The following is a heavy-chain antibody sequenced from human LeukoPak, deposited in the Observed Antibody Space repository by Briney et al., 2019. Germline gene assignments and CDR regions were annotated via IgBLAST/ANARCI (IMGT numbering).Heavy chain of an antibody. J-gene: IGHJ6*03. D-gene: IGHD3-22*01. CDR1: GGTFSSYA. CDR3: ARGPYYYDSSGYSPDYVGNPYYYYYYYYMDV. CDR2: IIPIFGTA. V-gene: IGHV1-69*05. Sequence: SVKVSCKASGGTFSSYAISWVRQAPGQGLEWMGGIIPIFGTANYAQKFQGRVTITTDESTSTAYMELSSLRSEDTAVYYCARGPYYYDSSGYSPDYVGNPYYYYYYYYMDVWGKGTTVTVSS.